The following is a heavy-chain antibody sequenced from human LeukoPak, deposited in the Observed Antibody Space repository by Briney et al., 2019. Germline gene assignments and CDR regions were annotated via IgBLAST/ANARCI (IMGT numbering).Heavy chain of an antibody. V-gene: IGHV3-53*01. J-gene: IGHJ4*02. Sequence: PGGSLRLSCAASGFTVSSNFMSWVRQAPGKGLEWVSVIYSDGNTYYADPVKGRFTIFRDNSKNTVYLQMNSLRAEDTAVYYCARSGSGWFDYWGQGTLVTVSS. CDR1: GFTVSSNF. CDR3: ARSGSGWFDY. D-gene: IGHD6-19*01. CDR2: IYSDGNT.